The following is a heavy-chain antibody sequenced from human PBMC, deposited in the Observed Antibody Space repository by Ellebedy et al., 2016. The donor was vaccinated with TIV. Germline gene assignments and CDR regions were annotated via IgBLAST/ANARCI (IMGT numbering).Heavy chain of an antibody. V-gene: IGHV3-23*01. CDR3: WTIAAVSSVDY. D-gene: IGHD6-13*01. Sequence: GESLKISCSASGFTFSSYAMSWVRQAPGKGLEWVSAISGSGGNTYYADSVKGRFTISRDNSKNTLYLQMNSVRAEDTAVYYCWTIAAVSSVDYWGQGTLVTVSS. CDR1: GFTFSSYA. CDR2: ISGSGGNT. J-gene: IGHJ4*02.